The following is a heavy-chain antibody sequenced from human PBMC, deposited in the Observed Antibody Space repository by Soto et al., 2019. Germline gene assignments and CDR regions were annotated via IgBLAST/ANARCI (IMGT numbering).Heavy chain of an antibody. CDR1: GFIFSDHA. CDR3: AGDAVSMVGGDNNWFDP. Sequence: GGSLRLSCEASGFIFSDHAMSWVRQAPGKGLEWVSAISGNGIATYYADSVKGRFTISRDNSKNTLYLQMNRLRADDTAVYYFAGDAVSMVGGDNNWFDPWGQGTLVTVSS. CDR2: ISGNGIAT. J-gene: IGHJ5*02. D-gene: IGHD3-10*01. V-gene: IGHV3-23*01.